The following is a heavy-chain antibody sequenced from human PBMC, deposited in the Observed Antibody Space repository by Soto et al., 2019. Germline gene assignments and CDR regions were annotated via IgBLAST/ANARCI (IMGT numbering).Heavy chain of an antibody. J-gene: IGHJ5*01. Sequence: EVQLVESGGGVVRPGGSLRLACEASGFNFDEYGMRWVRQAPGKGLEWVSSLHRNGGATGYADSVKGRFTISRDDAKNSMYLQMNSLRAEDTAFYCCARDHRWGYEYGDYGDSWGHGTLVTVSS. V-gene: IGHV3-20*04. CDR3: ARDHRWGYEYGDYGDS. CDR2: LHRNGGAT. CDR1: GFNFDEYG. D-gene: IGHD4-17*01.